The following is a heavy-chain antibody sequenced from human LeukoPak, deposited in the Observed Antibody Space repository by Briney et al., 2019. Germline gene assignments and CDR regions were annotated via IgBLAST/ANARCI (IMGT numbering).Heavy chain of an antibody. CDR2: ISTYNGNT. CDR3: ARSPQYCGGDCYYDY. V-gene: IGHV1-18*01. Sequence: ASVKVSCKASGYTFTSYGISWVRQAPGQGLEWMGWISTYNGNTNYAQKLQGRVTMTTDTSTSTAYMELRILRSDDTAVYYCARSPQYCGGDCYYDYWGQGTLVTVSS. J-gene: IGHJ4*02. D-gene: IGHD2-21*02. CDR1: GYTFTSYG.